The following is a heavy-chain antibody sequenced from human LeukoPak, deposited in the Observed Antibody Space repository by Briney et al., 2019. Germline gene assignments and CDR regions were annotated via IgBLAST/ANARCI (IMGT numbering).Heavy chain of an antibody. CDR3: ARAVAGLRHFDY. CDR2: IGSSDSTI. J-gene: IGHJ4*02. Sequence: GGSLRLSCAASGFTFSTYSMNWVRQAPGKGLEWVSYIGSSDSTIYYADSVKGRFTISRDNAKNSLYLQMDSLRAEDTAVYYCARAVAGLRHFDYWGQGTLVTVSS. CDR1: GFTFSTYS. D-gene: IGHD6-19*01. V-gene: IGHV3-48*01.